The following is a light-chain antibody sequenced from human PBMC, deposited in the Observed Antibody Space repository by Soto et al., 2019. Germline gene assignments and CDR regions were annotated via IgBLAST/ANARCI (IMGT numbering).Light chain of an antibody. CDR2: DVS. J-gene: IGLJ1*01. V-gene: IGLV2-11*01. Sequence: QSALTQPRSVSGSPGQSVTVSCIGTSSDVGDYNSVSWYQQHPGKAPKLMIYDVSKRPSGVPDRFSGSKSGNTASLTISGLQAEDEADYYFCSYVAGSYYVFGLGPKVTVL. CDR3: CSYVAGSYYV. CDR1: SSDVGDYNS.